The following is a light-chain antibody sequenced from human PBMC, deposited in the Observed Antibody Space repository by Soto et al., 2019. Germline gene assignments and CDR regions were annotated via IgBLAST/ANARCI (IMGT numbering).Light chain of an antibody. CDR2: EVS. J-gene: IGLJ2*01. CDR3: SSYTSSTTLDVL. CDR1: SSDVGGYNY. V-gene: IGLV2-14*01. Sequence: QSALTQPASVSGSPGQSITISCTGTSSDVGGYNYVSWYQQHPGKAPKLMIYEVSNRPSGVSNRFSASKSGNTASLTISGLQAEDEADYYCSSYTSSTTLDVLFGRGTKVTVL.